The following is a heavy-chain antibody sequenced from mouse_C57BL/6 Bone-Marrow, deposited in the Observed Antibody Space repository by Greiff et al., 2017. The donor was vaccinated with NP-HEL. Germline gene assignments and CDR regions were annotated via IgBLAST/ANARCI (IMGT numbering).Heavy chain of an antibody. J-gene: IGHJ3*01. CDR3: ARWDGYCAWFVY. CDR2: IDPSDSYT. Sequence: QVQLKQPGAELVRPGTSVKLSCKASGYTFTSYWMHWVKQRPGQGLEWIGVIDPSDSYTNYNQKFKGKATLTVDTSSSTAYMQLSRLTSEDSAVFYCARWDGYCAWFVYWGQGTLVTLSA. V-gene: IGHV1-59*01. D-gene: IGHD2-3*01. CDR1: GYTFTSYW.